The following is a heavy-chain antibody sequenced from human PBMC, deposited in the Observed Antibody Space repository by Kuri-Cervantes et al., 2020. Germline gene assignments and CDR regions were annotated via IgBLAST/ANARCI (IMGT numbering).Heavy chain of an antibody. D-gene: IGHD4-17*01. Sequence: GSLRLTCTVSGGSVSSGSYYWSWIRQPPGKGLEWIGYIYYSGSTNYNPSLKSRVTISVDTSKNQFSLKLSSVTAADTAVYYCANWGDDYGDYFDYWGQGTLVTVSS. J-gene: IGHJ4*02. V-gene: IGHV4-61*01. CDR3: ANWGDDYGDYFDY. CDR1: GGSVSSGSYY. CDR2: IYYSGST.